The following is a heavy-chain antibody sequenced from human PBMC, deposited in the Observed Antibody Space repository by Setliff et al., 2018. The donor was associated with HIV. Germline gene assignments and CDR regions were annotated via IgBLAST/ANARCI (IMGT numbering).Heavy chain of an antibody. Sequence: GASVKVSCKASGYTFTAYYIHWVRQAPGQGLEWMGWINPYSGGTNYAQSFQGWVTMTRDTSITTAYMELSRLTSDDTALYFCVREVRAAYKGPLWFGQSDPRPDTFDIWGQGTMVTVSS. V-gene: IGHV1-2*04. CDR2: INPYSGGT. J-gene: IGHJ3*02. D-gene: IGHD3-10*01. CDR3: VREVRAAYKGPLWFGQSDPRPDTFDI. CDR1: GYTFTAYY.